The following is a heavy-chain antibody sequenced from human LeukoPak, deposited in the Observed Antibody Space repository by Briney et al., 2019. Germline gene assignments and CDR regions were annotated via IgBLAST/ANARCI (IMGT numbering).Heavy chain of an antibody. J-gene: IGHJ4*02. V-gene: IGHV1-69*05. CDR1: GGTFSSYA. CDR3: ARDEGIAAGYFDY. D-gene: IGHD6-13*01. Sequence: ASAKVSCKASGGTFSSYAISWVRQAPGQGLEWMGGIIPIFGTANYAQKFQGRVTITTDESTSTAYMELSSLRSEDTAVCYCARDEGIAAGYFDYWGQGTLVTVSS. CDR2: IIPIFGTA.